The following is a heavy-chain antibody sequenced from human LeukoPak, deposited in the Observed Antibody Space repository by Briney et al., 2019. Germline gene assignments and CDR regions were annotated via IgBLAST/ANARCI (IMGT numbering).Heavy chain of an antibody. J-gene: IGHJ4*02. CDR1: GFTFTSYW. V-gene: IGHV3-74*01. CDR2: VNNDGSST. Sequence: GGSLRLSCATSGFTFTSYWMHWVRQVPGKGLVWVSRVNNDGSSTIYADPVKGRFTISRDNAENTLYLQMHSLRAEDTAMYYCLCSGSGHYYFDYWGQGTLVTVSS. CDR3: LCSGSGHYYFDY. D-gene: IGHD3-10*02.